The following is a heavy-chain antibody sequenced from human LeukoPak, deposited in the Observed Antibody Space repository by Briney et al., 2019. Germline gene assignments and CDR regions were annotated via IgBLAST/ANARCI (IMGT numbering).Heavy chain of an antibody. V-gene: IGHV3-64D*09. D-gene: IGHD2-15*01. CDR3: ARGYSFGPYGMDV. Sequence: QPGGSLRLSCSASGFPFSSYAMHWVRQAPGKGLEYVSAISDSGGSTYYADSVKGRFTISRDNSKNTLYLQMSSLRAEDTAVYFCARGYSFGPYGMDVWGQGTTVTVSS. CDR2: ISDSGGST. J-gene: IGHJ6*02. CDR1: GFPFSSYA.